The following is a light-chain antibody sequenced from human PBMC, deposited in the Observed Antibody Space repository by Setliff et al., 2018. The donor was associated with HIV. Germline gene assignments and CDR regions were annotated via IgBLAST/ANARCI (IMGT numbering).Light chain of an antibody. J-gene: IGLJ1*01. CDR1: TGAVTSGHY. CDR3: LLSYGGARV. V-gene: IGLV7-46*01. CDR2: DAT. Sequence: QAVVTQEYSLTVSPGGTISLTCVSITGAVTSGHYPHWFQQKPGQVPRPLIYDATKRHSWTPSRFSGSLLRDKAALTLSNAQAEDEADYYCLLSYGGARVFGSGTKVTVL.